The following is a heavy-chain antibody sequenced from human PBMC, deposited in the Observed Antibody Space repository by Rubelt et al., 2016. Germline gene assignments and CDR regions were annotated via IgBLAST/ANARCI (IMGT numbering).Heavy chain of an antibody. Sequence: QVQLQESGPGLVKPSETLSLTCTVSGGSVSSGSFYWSWIRQPPGKGLEWIGFVYYSGSTNYNPSLKSRVTISLDTSKNQFSLRLSSVTAADTAVYYCARDSGNFEIDSWGQGTLVTVSS. D-gene: IGHD1-7*01. CDR1: GGSVSSGSFY. CDR3: ARDSGNFEIDS. V-gene: IGHV4-61*01. CDR2: VYYSGST. J-gene: IGHJ4*02.